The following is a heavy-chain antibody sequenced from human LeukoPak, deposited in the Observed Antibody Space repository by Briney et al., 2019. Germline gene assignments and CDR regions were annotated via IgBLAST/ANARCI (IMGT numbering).Heavy chain of an antibody. V-gene: IGHV3-21*01. Sequence: PGGSLRLSCAASGFTFSSYSMNWVRQAPGKGLEWVSSISSSSSYIYYADSVKGRFTTSRDNAKNSLYLQMNSLRAEDTAVYYCAGGFPRLAAALCWGQGTLVTVSS. CDR1: GFTFSSYS. CDR2: ISSSSSYI. D-gene: IGHD6-13*01. CDR3: AGGFPRLAAALC. J-gene: IGHJ4*02.